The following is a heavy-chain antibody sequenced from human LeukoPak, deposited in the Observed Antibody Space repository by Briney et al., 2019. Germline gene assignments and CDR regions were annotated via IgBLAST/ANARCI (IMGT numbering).Heavy chain of an antibody. D-gene: IGHD3-22*01. Sequence: SETLSLTCSVFGYSISSGYYWGWIRQPPGKGLEWIGEINHSGSTNYNPSLKSRVTISVDTSKNQFSLKLSSVTAADTAVYYCARGSPYYDSSGYYYQGFDCWGQGTLVTVSS. V-gene: IGHV4-38-2*02. CDR1: GYSISSGYY. J-gene: IGHJ4*02. CDR2: INHSGST. CDR3: ARGSPYYDSSGYYYQGFDC.